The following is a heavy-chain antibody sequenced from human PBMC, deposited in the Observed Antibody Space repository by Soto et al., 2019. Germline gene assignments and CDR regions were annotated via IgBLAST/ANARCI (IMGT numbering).Heavy chain of an antibody. D-gene: IGHD2-8*02. CDR3: ARDKITGLFDY. J-gene: IGHJ4*02. CDR1: GGSFSGYY. CDR2: INHSGNT. Sequence: QVQLQQWGAGLLKPSETLSLTCAVYGGSFSGYYWTWIRQPPGTGLEWIGEINHSGNTNYNPSLKSRVTISVDTSNNQFSLKLTSVTAADTAVYYGARDKITGLFDYWGQGTLVTVSS. V-gene: IGHV4-34*01.